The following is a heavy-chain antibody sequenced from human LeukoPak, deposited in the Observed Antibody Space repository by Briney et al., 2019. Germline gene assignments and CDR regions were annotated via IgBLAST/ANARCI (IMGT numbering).Heavy chain of an antibody. CDR2: IYTSGST. J-gene: IGHJ3*02. V-gene: IGHV4-61*02. D-gene: IGHD5-24*01. Sequence: SQTLSLTCTVSGGSISSGSYYWSWIRQPAGKGLEWIGRIYTSGSTNYNPSLKSRVTISIDTSKNQFSLKLSSVTAADTAVYYCARWGSRDGYNPDDAFDIWGQGTMVTVSS. CDR1: GGSISSGSYY. CDR3: ARWGSRDGYNPDDAFDI.